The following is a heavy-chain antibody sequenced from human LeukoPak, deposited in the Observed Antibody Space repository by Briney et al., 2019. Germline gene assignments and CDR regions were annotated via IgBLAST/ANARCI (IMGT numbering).Heavy chain of an antibody. CDR3: ARCRLNSVAARKIYYFDY. D-gene: IGHD6-6*01. CDR2: MNPNSGNT. V-gene: IGHV1-8*01. J-gene: IGHJ4*02. Sequence: EASVKVSCKASGYTFTSYDINWVRRATGQGLEWMGWMNPNSGNTGYAQKFQGRVTMTRNTSISTAYMELSSLRSEDTAVYYCARCRLNSVAARKIYYFDYWGQGTLVTVSS. CDR1: GYTFTSYD.